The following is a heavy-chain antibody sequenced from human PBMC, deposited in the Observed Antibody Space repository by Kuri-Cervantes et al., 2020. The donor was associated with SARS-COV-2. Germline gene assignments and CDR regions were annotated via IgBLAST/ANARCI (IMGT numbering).Heavy chain of an antibody. J-gene: IGHJ4*02. D-gene: IGHD5-12*01. CDR1: GYTFTSYA. V-gene: IGHV1-3*02. Sequence: ASVKVSCKASGYTFTSYAMHWVRQAPGQRPEWMGWSNAGNGNTKYSQEFQGRVTITRDTSASTAYMELSSLRSEDTAVYYCARGSEDIVATEFDYWGQGTLVTVSS. CDR2: SNAGNGNT. CDR3: ARGSEDIVATEFDY.